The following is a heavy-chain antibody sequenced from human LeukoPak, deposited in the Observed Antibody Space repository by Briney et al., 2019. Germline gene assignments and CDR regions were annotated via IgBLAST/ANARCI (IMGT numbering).Heavy chain of an antibody. J-gene: IGHJ4*02. V-gene: IGHV1-2*02. CDR2: INPNSGGT. CDR3: ARDGHCSSTNCYFSFDY. D-gene: IGHD2-2*03. Sequence: ASVKVSCKASGYTFTGRYVHWVRQAPGQGLEWMGWINPNSGGTNYAQKFQGRVTMTRDTSISTAYMELSRLRSDDTAVYYCARDGHCSSTNCYFSFDYWGQGTLVTVSS. CDR1: GYTFTGRY.